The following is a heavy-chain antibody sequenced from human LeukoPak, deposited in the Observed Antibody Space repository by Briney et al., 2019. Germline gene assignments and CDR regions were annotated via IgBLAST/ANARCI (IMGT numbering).Heavy chain of an antibody. CDR3: ATPSGYDLYYFDY. D-gene: IGHD5-12*01. CDR2: IIPIFGTK. Sequence: SVKVSCKASGGTFSSYAITWVRQAPGQGLKWMGGIIPIFGTKNYAQKFQGRVTITTDESTSTAYMELSSLRSEDTAVYYCATPSGYDLYYFDYWGQGTLVTVSS. V-gene: IGHV1-69*05. CDR1: GGTFSSYA. J-gene: IGHJ4*02.